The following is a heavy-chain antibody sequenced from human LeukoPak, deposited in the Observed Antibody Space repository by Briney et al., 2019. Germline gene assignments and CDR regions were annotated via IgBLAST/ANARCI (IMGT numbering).Heavy chain of an antibody. V-gene: IGHV1-69*13. Sequence: SVKVSCKTSGYSFILYGISWVRQAPGQGLEWMGGIIPIFGTANYAQKFQGRVTITADESTSTAYMELSSLRSEDTAVYYCARARGVITYYFDYWGQGTLVTVSS. CDR2: IIPIFGTA. D-gene: IGHD3-10*01. J-gene: IGHJ4*02. CDR1: GYSFILYG. CDR3: ARARGVITYYFDY.